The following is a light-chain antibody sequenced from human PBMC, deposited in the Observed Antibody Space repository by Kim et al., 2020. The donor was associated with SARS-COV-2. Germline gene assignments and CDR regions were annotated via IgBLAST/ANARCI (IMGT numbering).Light chain of an antibody. CDR3: QKYGSSPWT. V-gene: IGKV3-20*01. CDR2: GAS. J-gene: IGKJ1*01. CDR1: QSVSSSY. Sequence: EIVLTQSPGTLSLSPGERATLSCRASQSVSSSYLAWYQQKPGQAPRLLIYGASSRATGIPDRFSGSGSGTDFTLTISRLEPEDFAVYYCQKYGSSPWTFGQGTQIDIK.